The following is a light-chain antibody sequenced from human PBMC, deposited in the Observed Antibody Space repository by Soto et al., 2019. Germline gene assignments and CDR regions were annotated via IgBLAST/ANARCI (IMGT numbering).Light chain of an antibody. CDR3: NSYTGSSTYV. Sequence: QSVLTQPPSVSGSPGQSVAISCTGTSSDVGSYNRVSWYQQPPGAAPKLMIYEVSNRPSGVPDRFSGSKSGNTASLTISGLQAEDEADYYCNSYTGSSTYVFGPGTKSPS. V-gene: IGLV2-18*02. J-gene: IGLJ1*01. CDR2: EVS. CDR1: SSDVGSYNR.